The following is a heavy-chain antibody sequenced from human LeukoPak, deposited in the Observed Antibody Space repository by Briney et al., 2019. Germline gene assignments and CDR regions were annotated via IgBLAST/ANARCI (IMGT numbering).Heavy chain of an antibody. Sequence: GGSLRLSCEASGFTFGSYGMGWVRQAPGKGLEWVSAISGSGGTTYYVDSVKGRFTISRDNSKNTLHLQMNSLRAEDTAVYYCARFMTTVAEIDYWGQGTLVTVSS. J-gene: IGHJ4*02. CDR3: ARFMTTVAEIDY. CDR2: ISGSGGTT. V-gene: IGHV3-23*01. CDR1: GFTFGSYG. D-gene: IGHD4-11*01.